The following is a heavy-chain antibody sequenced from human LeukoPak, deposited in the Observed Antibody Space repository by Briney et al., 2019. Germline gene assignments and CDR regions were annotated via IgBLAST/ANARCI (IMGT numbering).Heavy chain of an antibody. D-gene: IGHD2-2*02. CDR1: GGTFSSYA. V-gene: IGHV1-69*05. CDR2: IIPIFGTA. CDR3: ARGCSSTSCYTAGRDWFDP. Sequence: GASVKVSCRASGGTFSSYAISWVRQAPGQGLEWMGGIIPIFGTANYAQKFQGRVTITTDESTSTAYMELSSLRSEDTAVYYCARGCSSTSCYTAGRDWFDPWGQGTLVTVSS. J-gene: IGHJ5*02.